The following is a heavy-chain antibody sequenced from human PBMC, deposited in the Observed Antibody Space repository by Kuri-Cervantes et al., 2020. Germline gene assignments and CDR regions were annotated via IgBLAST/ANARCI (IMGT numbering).Heavy chain of an antibody. Sequence: GRSLRLSCAASGFTFSSYEMNWVRQAPGKGLEWVSYISSSGSTIYYADSVKGRFTISRDNAKNSLYLQMNSLRAEDTAVYYCARELARNYYYGMDVWGQGTTVTVSS. CDR1: GFTFSSYE. V-gene: IGHV3-48*03. J-gene: IGHJ6*02. CDR2: ISSSGSTI. CDR3: ARELARNYYYGMDV. D-gene: IGHD3-3*02.